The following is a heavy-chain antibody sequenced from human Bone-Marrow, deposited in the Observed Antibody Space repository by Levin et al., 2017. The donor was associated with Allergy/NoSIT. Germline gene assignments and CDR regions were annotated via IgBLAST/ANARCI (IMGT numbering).Heavy chain of an antibody. J-gene: IGHJ5*02. V-gene: IGHV3-23*01. D-gene: IGHD1-7*01. CDR3: TRGKKLVDL. Sequence: AGGSLRLSCAASGFTFSSYAMSWVRQAPGKGLEWVSAISGSSISTYYADSVKGRFTISRDNSKNTLHLQMNSLSAEDTAVYYCTRGKKLVDLWGQGTLVTVSS. CDR1: GFTFSSYA. CDR2: ISGSSIST.